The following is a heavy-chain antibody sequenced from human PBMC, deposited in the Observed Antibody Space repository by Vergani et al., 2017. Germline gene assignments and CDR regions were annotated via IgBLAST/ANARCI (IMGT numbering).Heavy chain of an antibody. J-gene: IGHJ6*02. Sequence: EVQLLESGGGLVQPGGSLRLSCTASGFTFSSYAMSWVRQAPGKGLEWVSTISGSGGSTYYADSVKGRFTISRDNSKNTLYLQMNSLRAEDTAVYYCAKGGIIVLSYYGMDVWGQGTTVTVSS. CDR3: AKGGIIVLSYYGMDV. CDR2: ISGSGGST. V-gene: IGHV3-23*01. D-gene: IGHD2-8*01. CDR1: GFTFSSYA.